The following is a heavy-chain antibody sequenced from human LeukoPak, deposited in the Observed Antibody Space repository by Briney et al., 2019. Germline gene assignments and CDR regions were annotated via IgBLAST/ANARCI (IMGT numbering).Heavy chain of an antibody. CDR3: ASPEAPSGSSDAFNI. D-gene: IGHD1-26*01. CDR2: IYPGDSDT. CDR1: GYQFTNHW. Sequence: GASLQISCQASGYQFTNHWIGWVRQVPGKGLEWMGLIYPGDSDTRYSPSFQGPVTLSADKSPSTPSLPRSSPQPSPPPTYYCASPEAPSGSSDAFNIWGQGTMVSVS. V-gene: IGHV5-51*01. J-gene: IGHJ3*02.